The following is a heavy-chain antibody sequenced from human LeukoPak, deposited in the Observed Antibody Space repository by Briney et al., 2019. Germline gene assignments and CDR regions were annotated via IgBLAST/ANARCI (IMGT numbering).Heavy chain of an antibody. V-gene: IGHV3-23*01. J-gene: IGHJ4*02. CDR2: IDGGGGST. CDR3: AKDFYDNSGSRYDY. D-gene: IGHD3-22*01. Sequence: GGSLRLSCAASGFTFSSYAMSWVRQAPGVGLEWVSAIDGGGGSTWHADSVKGRFTISRDNSKNTLYMQMNSLRAEDTAVYYCAKDFYDNSGSRYDYWGQGTLVTVSS. CDR1: GFTFSSYA.